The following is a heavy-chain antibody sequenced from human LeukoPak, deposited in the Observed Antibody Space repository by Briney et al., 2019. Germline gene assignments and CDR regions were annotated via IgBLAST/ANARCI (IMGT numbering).Heavy chain of an antibody. Sequence: GASVKVSCKASGYTFTSYGISWVRQARGQGLEWMGWISAYNGNTNYAQKLQGRVTMTTDTSTSTAYMGLRSLRSDDTAVYYCARDLLSITLIVVVIPLDYWGQGTLVTVSS. CDR3: ARDLLSITLIVVVIPLDY. V-gene: IGHV1-18*01. CDR1: GYTFTSYG. D-gene: IGHD3-22*01. CDR2: ISAYNGNT. J-gene: IGHJ4*02.